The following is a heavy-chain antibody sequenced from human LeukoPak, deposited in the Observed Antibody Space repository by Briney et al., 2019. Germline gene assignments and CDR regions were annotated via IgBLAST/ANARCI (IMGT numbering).Heavy chain of an antibody. CDR2: INPSGGST. V-gene: IGHV1-46*03. CDR3: ARNVGSGLDY. Sequence: SVKVSCKASGYTFTTYYIHWVRQAPGQGLEWMGFINPSGGSTSYAQKFQGRVTMTRDTSTSTVYMDLSSLRSEDTAVYYCARNVGSGLDYWGQGTLVIVSS. CDR1: GYTFTTYY. J-gene: IGHJ4*02. D-gene: IGHD3-10*01.